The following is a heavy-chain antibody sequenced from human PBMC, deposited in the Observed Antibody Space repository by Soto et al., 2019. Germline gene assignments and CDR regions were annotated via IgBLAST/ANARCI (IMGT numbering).Heavy chain of an antibody. V-gene: IGHV3-13*01. D-gene: IGHD3-22*01. J-gene: IGHJ4*02. CDR3: AKISDSTGFYDL. Sequence: GGSLRLSCAASGFTFSAYDMHWIRQGPGKGLEWVANIHPDGESYYLASVKGRFTIARENAKSSLYLQMNALRAEDTARYYCAKISDSTGFYDLWGQGTPVTVSS. CDR1: GFTFSAYD. CDR2: IHPDGES.